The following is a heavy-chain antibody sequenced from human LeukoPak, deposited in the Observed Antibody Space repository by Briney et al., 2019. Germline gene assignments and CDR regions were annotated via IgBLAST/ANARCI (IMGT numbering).Heavy chain of an antibody. D-gene: IGHD5-12*01. Sequence: ASVKVSCKASGYTFTSYDIHWVRQATGQGLEWMGRMNPNRGDTDYAQKFQGRVTMTRDTSISTAYMELSSLRSEDTALYYCARGHPSGYADYWGQGTLVTVSS. CDR3: ARGHPSGYADY. CDR2: MNPNRGDT. V-gene: IGHV1-8*01. CDR1: GYTFTSYD. J-gene: IGHJ4*02.